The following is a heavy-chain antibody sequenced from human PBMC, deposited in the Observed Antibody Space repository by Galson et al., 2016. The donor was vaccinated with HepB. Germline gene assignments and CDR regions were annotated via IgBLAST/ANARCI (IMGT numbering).Heavy chain of an antibody. CDR2: TYYKSKWYN. CDR3: ARTSPFNTGTFDY. V-gene: IGHV6-1*01. Sequence: CAISGDSVSSTSANWNWIRQSPSRGLEWLGRTYYKSKWYNDYAVSVQSRITINPDTSKNQFSLQLDPMTPEDTAVYYCARTSPFNTGTFDYWGQGTLVTVSS. D-gene: IGHD1-7*01. CDR1: GDSVSSTSAN. J-gene: IGHJ4*02.